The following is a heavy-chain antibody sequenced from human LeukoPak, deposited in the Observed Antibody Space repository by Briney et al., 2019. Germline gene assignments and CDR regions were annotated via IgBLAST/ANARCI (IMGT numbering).Heavy chain of an antibody. CDR3: ARHSRTVRPKWFDP. V-gene: IGHV4-39*01. CDR1: GGSISSSSYY. D-gene: IGHD1-14*01. J-gene: IGHJ5*02. CDR2: IYYSGST. Sequence: SETLSLTCTVSGGSISSSSYYWGWIRQPPGKGLEWIGSIYYSGSTYYNPSLKSRVTISVDTSKNQFSLKLSSVTAADTAVYYCARHSRTVRPKWFDPWGQGTLVTVSS.